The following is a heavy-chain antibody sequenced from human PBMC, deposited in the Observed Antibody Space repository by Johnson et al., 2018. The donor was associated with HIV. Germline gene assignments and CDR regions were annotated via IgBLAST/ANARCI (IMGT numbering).Heavy chain of an antibody. D-gene: IGHD6-19*01. Sequence: VLLLESGGGLVQPGGSLRLSCAASGLTVSSNYMNWVRQAPGKGLEWVSVIYSGGNTYYADSVKGRFSISRDNSKNTVYLQMNNLRAEDTAVYYCARGKWLDAFDIWGQGTMVTVSS. V-gene: IGHV3-53*01. J-gene: IGHJ3*02. CDR3: ARGKWLDAFDI. CDR1: GLTVSSNY. CDR2: IYSGGNT.